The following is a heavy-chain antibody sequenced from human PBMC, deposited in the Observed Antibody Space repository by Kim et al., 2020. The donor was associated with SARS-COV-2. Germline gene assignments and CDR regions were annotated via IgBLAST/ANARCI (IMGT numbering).Heavy chain of an antibody. CDR3: ASCYGGTFDY. Sequence: SVKVSCKASGGTFSSYAISWVRQAPGQGLEWMGRIIPILGIANYAQKFQGRVTITADKSTSTAYLELSSLRSEDTAVYYCASCYGGTFDYWGQGTLVTV. D-gene: IGHD4-17*01. CDR1: GGTFSSYA. CDR2: IIPILGIA. J-gene: IGHJ4*02. V-gene: IGHV1-69*04.